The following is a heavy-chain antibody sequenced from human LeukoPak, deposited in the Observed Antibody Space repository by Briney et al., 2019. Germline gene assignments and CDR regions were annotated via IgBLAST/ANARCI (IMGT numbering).Heavy chain of an antibody. J-gene: IGHJ4*02. Sequence: GGSLRLSCAASGFTFSSYAMSWVRQAPGKGLEWVSAISGSGGSTYYADSVKGRFTISRDNSKNTLYLQMNSLRAEDTAVYYCANLGQWTPSRMDDYWGQGTLVTVSS. D-gene: IGHD6-19*01. CDR3: ANLGQWTPSRMDDY. CDR1: GFTFSSYA. V-gene: IGHV3-23*01. CDR2: ISGSGGST.